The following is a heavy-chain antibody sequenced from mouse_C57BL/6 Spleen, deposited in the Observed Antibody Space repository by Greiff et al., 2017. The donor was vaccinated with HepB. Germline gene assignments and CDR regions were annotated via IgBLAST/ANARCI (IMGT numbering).Heavy chain of an antibody. CDR1: GYTFTSYW. CDR3: ARGYGSSYRAMDY. Sequence: QVHVKQPGAELVKPGASVKLSCKASGYTFTSYWMQWVKQRPGQGLEWIGEIDPSDSYTNYNQKFKGKATLTVDTSSSTAYMQLSSLTSEDSAVYYCARGYGSSYRAMDYWGQGTSVTVSS. J-gene: IGHJ4*01. D-gene: IGHD1-1*01. V-gene: IGHV1-50*01. CDR2: IDPSDSYT.